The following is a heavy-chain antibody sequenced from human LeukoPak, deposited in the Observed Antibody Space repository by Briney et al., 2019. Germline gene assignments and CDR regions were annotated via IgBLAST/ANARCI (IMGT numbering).Heavy chain of an antibody. CDR1: GFTLSNYN. J-gene: IGHJ6*03. V-gene: IGHV3-21*01. CDR2: ISSSSSYI. Sequence: GGSLRLSCAASGFTLSNYNMNWVRQAPGKGLEWVSSISSSSSYIYYADSVKGRFTISRHNAKNSLYLQMNSLSAEDTALYYCARNMLGYNYHYMDVWGKGATVTVSS. D-gene: IGHD2-8*01. CDR3: ARNMLGYNYHYMDV.